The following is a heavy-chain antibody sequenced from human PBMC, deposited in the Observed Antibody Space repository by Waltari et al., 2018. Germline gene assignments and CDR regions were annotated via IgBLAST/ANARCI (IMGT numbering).Heavy chain of an antibody. CDR2: LKPNSGNT. Sequence: QVQLVPFGAEVKTPGASGKVSCKASVYTFTSYAIHWVRKSPGQGLEWMGLLKPNSGNTGNAKKFQGRGTITRNTAISTAYMELTSLTSEDTAVYFWARKIPGRSCSSGVCSFGSGGADVWGQGTTVTVSS. CDR3: ARKIPGRSCSSGVCSFGSGGADV. V-gene: IGHV1-8*03. J-gene: IGHJ6*02. CDR1: VYTFTSYA. D-gene: IGHD3-22*01.